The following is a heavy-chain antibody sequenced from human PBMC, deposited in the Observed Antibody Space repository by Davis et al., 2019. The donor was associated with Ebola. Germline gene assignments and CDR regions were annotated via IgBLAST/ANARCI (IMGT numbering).Heavy chain of an antibody. J-gene: IGHJ4*02. V-gene: IGHV3-73*01. CDR2: IRSKANSYAT. Sequence: GGSLRLSCAASGFTFSNAWMNWVRQAPGKGLEWVGRIRSKANSYATAYAASVKGRFTISRDDSKNTAYLQMNSLKTEDTAVYYCTIAAADIDYWGQGTLVTVSS. CDR1: GFTFSNAW. D-gene: IGHD6-13*01. CDR3: TIAAADIDY.